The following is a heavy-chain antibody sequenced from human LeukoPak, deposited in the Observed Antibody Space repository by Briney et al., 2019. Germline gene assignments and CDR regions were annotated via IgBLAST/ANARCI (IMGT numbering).Heavy chain of an antibody. V-gene: IGHV1-69*13. D-gene: IGHD3-3*01. Sequence: ASVKVSCKASGYTFTSYGISWVRQAPGQGLEWMGGIIPIFGTANYAQKFQGRVTITADESTSTAYMELSSLRSEDTAVYYCASSIFGVADFMDVWGKGATVTVSS. CDR2: IIPIFGTA. CDR3: ASSIFGVADFMDV. CDR1: GYTFTSYG. J-gene: IGHJ6*03.